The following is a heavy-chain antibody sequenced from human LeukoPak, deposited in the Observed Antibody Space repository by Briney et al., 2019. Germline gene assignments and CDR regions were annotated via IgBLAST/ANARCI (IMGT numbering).Heavy chain of an antibody. CDR2: INPNSGGT. J-gene: IGHJ5*02. D-gene: IGHD6-19*01. CDR1: GYTFTAYY. Sequence: GASVKVSCKASGYTFTAYYMNWVRQAPGQGLEWMGWINPNSGGTNYAQKFQGRVTMTRDTSISTGYMELSRLRSDDTAVYYCARDGSYGAGWFDPWSQGTLVTVSS. CDR3: ARDGSYGAGWFDP. V-gene: IGHV1-2*02.